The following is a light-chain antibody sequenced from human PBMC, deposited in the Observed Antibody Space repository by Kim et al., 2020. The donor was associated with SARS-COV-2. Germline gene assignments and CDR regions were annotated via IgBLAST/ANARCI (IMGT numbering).Light chain of an antibody. CDR1: SGQSTYA. Sequence: QLVLTQSPSASASLGASIKLTCTLSSGQSTYAIAWHQQQPDKGPRYLMKLNSDGSHTKGDGIPDRFSGSSSGAERYLTISSLQSEDEGAYYCQTWATGIRVFGGGTQLPVL. J-gene: IGLJ2*01. CDR2: LNSDGSH. V-gene: IGLV4-69*01. CDR3: QTWATGIRV.